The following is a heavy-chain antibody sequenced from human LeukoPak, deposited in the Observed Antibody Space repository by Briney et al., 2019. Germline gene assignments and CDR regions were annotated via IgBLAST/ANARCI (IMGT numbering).Heavy chain of an antibody. CDR1: GGTFSNYA. D-gene: IGHD5-24*01. CDR2: IIPLLGTT. J-gene: IGHJ4*02. Sequence: SVTVSCKASGGTFSNYAVSWVRQAPGQGLEWMGGIIPLLGTTNYAQKFQGRVTVSTDESASTAYMELDSLRSEDTAVYYCARAGYSSPTFDYWGQGTLVIVSS. V-gene: IGHV1-69*05. CDR3: ARAGYSSPTFDY.